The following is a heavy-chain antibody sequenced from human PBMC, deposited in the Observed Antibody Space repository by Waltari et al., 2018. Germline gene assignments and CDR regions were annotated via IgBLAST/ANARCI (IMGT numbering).Heavy chain of an antibody. V-gene: IGHV1-69*05. CDR2: IIPIVGTA. CDR1: EGTFRSYA. Sequence: VQLGQSGAEVKKPGSSVKDSCRASEGTFRSYAISGVQQAHGPGLECMGRIIPIVGTANYAQKFQGRVTITTDESTSTAYMGLSSLRSEDTAVYYCASPRVGPGDGDYAFDYWGQGTLVTVSS. CDR3: ASPRVGPGDGDYAFDY. J-gene: IGHJ4*02. D-gene: IGHD4-17*01.